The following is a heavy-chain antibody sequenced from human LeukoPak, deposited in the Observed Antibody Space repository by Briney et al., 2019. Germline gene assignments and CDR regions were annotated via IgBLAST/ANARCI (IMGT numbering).Heavy chain of an antibody. CDR2: IGTAGEI. CDR3: AGWIQLWSYFDY. Sequence: PGGSLRLSCAASGFTFSSYDIHWVRQAPGKGLEWVSGIGTAGEIYYPGSVTGRFTISRENAKTSLYLQMNSLRAGDTAVYYCAGWIQLWSYFDYWGQGTLVTVSS. J-gene: IGHJ4*02. D-gene: IGHD5-18*01. V-gene: IGHV3-13*01. CDR1: GFTFSSYD.